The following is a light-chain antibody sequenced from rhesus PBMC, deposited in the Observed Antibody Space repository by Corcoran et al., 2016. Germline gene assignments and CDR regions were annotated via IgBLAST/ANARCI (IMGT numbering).Light chain of an antibody. J-gene: IGKJ2*01. CDR1: QSVSSS. CDR3: LQHSNWPYS. V-gene: IGKV3-24*01. Sequence: EIVMTQSPATLSLSPGERATLSCRASQSVSSSLTWYQQKPGQAPRLLIYGAIRRATGIPDRISGSGSGTDFTLPISSLEPEVVAVYYCLQHSNWPYSFGPGTKVEIK. CDR2: GAI.